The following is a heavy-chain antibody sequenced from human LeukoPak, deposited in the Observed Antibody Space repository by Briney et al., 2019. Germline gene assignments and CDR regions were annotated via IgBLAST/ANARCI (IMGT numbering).Heavy chain of an antibody. CDR2: IFAGDSNT. Sequence: GESLKISCKGSGYSFTSYWIGWVRQMSRKGLEYMGLIFAGDSNTRYSPSFQGQVTISVDKSIDTAYLQWNSLKVSDTAIYYCARHRYTDASGHWFDSWGQGTVVTVSS. V-gene: IGHV5-51*01. J-gene: IGHJ5*01. D-gene: IGHD2-15*01. CDR1: GYSFTSYW. CDR3: ARHRYTDASGHWFDS.